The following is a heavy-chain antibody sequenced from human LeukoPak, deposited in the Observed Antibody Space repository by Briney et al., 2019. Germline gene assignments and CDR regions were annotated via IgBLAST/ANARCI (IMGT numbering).Heavy chain of an antibody. J-gene: IGHJ4*02. Sequence: PSETLSLTCTVSGGSISSYYWSWIRQPPGKGLEWIGYIYYSGSTNYNPSLKSRVTISVDTSKNQFSLKLSSVTAADTAVYYCARHGRLLDYYDTYFDYWGQGTLVTVSS. CDR3: ARHGRLLDYYDTYFDY. V-gene: IGHV4-59*08. D-gene: IGHD3-22*01. CDR1: GGSISSYY. CDR2: IYYSGST.